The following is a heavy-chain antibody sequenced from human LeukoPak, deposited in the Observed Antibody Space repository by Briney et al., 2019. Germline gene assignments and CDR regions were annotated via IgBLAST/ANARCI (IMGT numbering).Heavy chain of an antibody. Sequence: SVKVSCKASGGTFSSYAISWVRQAPGQGLEWMGGIIPIFGTANYAQKFQGRVTITTDESTSTAYMELSSLRSEDTAVYYCASKGYGLGMGYWFDPWGQGTLVTVSS. J-gene: IGHJ5*02. V-gene: IGHV1-69*05. D-gene: IGHD3-10*01. CDR1: GGTFSSYA. CDR3: ASKGYGLGMGYWFDP. CDR2: IIPIFGTA.